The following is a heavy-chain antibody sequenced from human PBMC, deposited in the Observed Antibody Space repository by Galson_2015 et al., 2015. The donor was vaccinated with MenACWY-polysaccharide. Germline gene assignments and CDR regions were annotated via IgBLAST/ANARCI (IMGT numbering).Heavy chain of an antibody. CDR3: ARGHYDTTGYYSGY. J-gene: IGHJ4*02. CDR2: ISSGGHTT. CDR1: GFVFSDYY. Sequence: SLRLSCAASGFVFSDYYMLWIRQAPGMGPEWVSYISSGGHTTDYADSVKGRFTISRDNGKNLLYLQMNRLRDEDTAIYYCARGHYDTTGYYSGYWGQGTLVTVSS. V-gene: IGHV3-11*01. D-gene: IGHD3-22*01.